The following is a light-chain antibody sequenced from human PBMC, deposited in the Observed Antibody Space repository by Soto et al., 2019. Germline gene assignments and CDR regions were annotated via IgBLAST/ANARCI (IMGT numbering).Light chain of an antibody. Sequence: QSALTQPRSVSGSPGQSVTISCTGTSSDVGGYNFVSWYQQHPGKAPKLIIFDVSKRPSGVPDRFSASKSDNTASLTISGLQAEDESDYYCSSYAGSDTYVFATGTKLTVL. CDR3: SSYAGSDTYV. V-gene: IGLV2-11*01. CDR2: DVS. CDR1: SSDVGGYNF. J-gene: IGLJ1*01.